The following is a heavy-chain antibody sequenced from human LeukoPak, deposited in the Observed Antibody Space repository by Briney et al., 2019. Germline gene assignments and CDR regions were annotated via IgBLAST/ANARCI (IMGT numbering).Heavy chain of an antibody. J-gene: IGHJ5*02. CDR2: INPNSGGT. V-gene: IGHV1-2*02. Sequence: SVKVSCKASGYTFTGYYMHWVRQAPGQGLEWMGWINPNSGGTNYAQKFQGRVTMTRDTSISTAYMELSRLRSDDTAVYYCARGGPLTGTTGWFDPWGQGTLVTVSS. CDR3: ARGGPLTGTTGWFDP. D-gene: IGHD1-14*01. CDR1: GYTFTGYY.